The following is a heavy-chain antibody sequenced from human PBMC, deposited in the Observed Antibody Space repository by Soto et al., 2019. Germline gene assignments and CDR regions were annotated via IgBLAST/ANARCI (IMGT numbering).Heavy chain of an antibody. CDR1: GGSISSSNW. D-gene: IGHD6-13*01. V-gene: IGHV4-4*02. Sequence: SSETLSLTCAVSGGSISSSNWWSWVRQPPGKGLEWIGEIYHSGSTNYNPSLKSRVTISVDKSKNQFSLKLSSVTAADTAVYYCARVKLAAAGTLDAFDIWGQGTMVT. CDR2: IYHSGST. J-gene: IGHJ3*02. CDR3: ARVKLAAAGTLDAFDI.